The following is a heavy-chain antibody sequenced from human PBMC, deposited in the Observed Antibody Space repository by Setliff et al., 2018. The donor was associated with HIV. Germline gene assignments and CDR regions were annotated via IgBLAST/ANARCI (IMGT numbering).Heavy chain of an antibody. Sequence: PSETLFLTCTVSGGSISSASYYWSWIRQPAGKGLEWIGRIYTSGSTTYNPSLKSRVTMSLDTSKNHFSLKLSSVTAADTAVYYCARDRYSYGRSYFDYWGQGTLVTVSS. D-gene: IGHD5-18*01. CDR3: ARDRYSYGRSYFDY. J-gene: IGHJ4*02. CDR1: GGSISSASYY. V-gene: IGHV4-61*02. CDR2: IYTSGST.